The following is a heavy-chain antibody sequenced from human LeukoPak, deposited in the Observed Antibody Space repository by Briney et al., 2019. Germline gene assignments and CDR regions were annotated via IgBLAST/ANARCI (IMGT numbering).Heavy chain of an antibody. V-gene: IGHV3-30*04. Sequence: PGGSLRLSCAASGFTFNNYVMHWVRQAPGNGLEWVAFISSDASKEYYADPVKGRFTISRDNAKNSLYLQMNSLRAEDTAVYYCARDQGSGSWPYSYYYYMDVWGKGTTVTVSS. D-gene: IGHD3-10*01. J-gene: IGHJ6*03. CDR2: ISSDASKE. CDR3: ARDQGSGSWPYSYYYYMDV. CDR1: GFTFNNYV.